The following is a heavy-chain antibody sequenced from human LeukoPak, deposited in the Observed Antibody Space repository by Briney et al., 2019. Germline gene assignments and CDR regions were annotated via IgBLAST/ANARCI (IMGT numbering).Heavy chain of an antibody. CDR3: ARDTRGVFDY. D-gene: IGHD3-10*01. V-gene: IGHV3-7*01. J-gene: IGHJ4*02. Sequence: GGSLRLSCAASGFTFSRDWMTWVRQAPGKGLEWVANMRQDGREKYYADSVKGRFTISRDNAKNSLYLQMNSLRAEDTAVYYCARDTRGVFDYWGQGTLSPSPQ. CDR1: GFTFSRDW. CDR2: MRQDGREK.